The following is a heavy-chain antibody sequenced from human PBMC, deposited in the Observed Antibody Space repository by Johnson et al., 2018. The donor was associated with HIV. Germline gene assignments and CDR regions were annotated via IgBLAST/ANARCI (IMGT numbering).Heavy chain of an antibody. Sequence: QVQLVESGGGVVQPGGSLRLSCVASGFTFSSYGIQWVRQAPGKGLEWVAFMRYDGGNKYYSVSVQGRFTISSDHSKNTLSLQMNSLRAEDTAVYYCAGAYCGGDCYFESADDAFAIWGQGTMVTVSS. V-gene: IGHV3-30*02. D-gene: IGHD2-21*02. CDR3: AGAYCGGDCYFESADDAFAI. J-gene: IGHJ3*02. CDR2: MRYDGGNK. CDR1: GFTFSSYG.